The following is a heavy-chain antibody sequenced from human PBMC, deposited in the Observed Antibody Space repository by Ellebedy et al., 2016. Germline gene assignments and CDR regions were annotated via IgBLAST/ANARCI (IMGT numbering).Heavy chain of an antibody. Sequence: GGSLRLXCAASGFTFSRYCMHWVRQAPGEGLVWVSRIYNDGSSTSYADSVKGRFTISGDNAKNTLYLQMNSLRAEDTAVYYCARAYYYASGRPYAFDVWGQGTMVTVSS. D-gene: IGHD3-10*01. CDR3: ARAYYYASGRPYAFDV. J-gene: IGHJ3*01. V-gene: IGHV3-74*01. CDR1: GFTFSRYC. CDR2: IYNDGSST.